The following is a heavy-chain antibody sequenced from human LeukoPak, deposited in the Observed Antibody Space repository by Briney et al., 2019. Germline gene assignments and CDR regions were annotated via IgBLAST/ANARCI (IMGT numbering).Heavy chain of an antibody. V-gene: IGHV2-5*01. J-gene: IGHJ4*02. Sequence: SGPTLVKPTQTLTLTCTFSGFSLSTSGAGVGWIRKRPVKALEWLALIYWNDDKRYSPSLKSRLTITKDTSKNQVVLTMTNMDPVDTATYYCAQLLGVAALDYWGQGTLVTVST. CDR2: IYWNDDK. CDR3: AQLLGVAALDY. D-gene: IGHD2-15*01. CDR1: GFSLSTSGAG.